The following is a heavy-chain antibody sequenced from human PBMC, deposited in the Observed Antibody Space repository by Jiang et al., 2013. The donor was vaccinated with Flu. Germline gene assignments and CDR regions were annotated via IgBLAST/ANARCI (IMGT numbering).Heavy chain of an antibody. CDR2: INPNSGGT. J-gene: IGHJ4*02. Sequence: GAEVKKPGASVKVSCKASGYTFTGYYIHWVRQAPGQGLEWMGWINPNSGGTNYAQKFQGRVTMTRDTSISTAYMELSRLKSDDTAVYYCARGKNINWGTLDYWGQGTLVTVSS. D-gene: IGHD7-27*01. V-gene: IGHV1-2*02. CDR3: ARGKNINWGTLDY. CDR1: GYTFTGYY.